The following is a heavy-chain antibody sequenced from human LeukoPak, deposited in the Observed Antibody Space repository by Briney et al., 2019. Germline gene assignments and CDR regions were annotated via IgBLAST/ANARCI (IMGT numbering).Heavy chain of an antibody. CDR1: GYTFTGYY. CDR2: INPNSGGT. V-gene: IGHV1-2*02. D-gene: IGHD5-24*01. J-gene: IGHJ4*02. Sequence: ASVKVSCKASGYTFTGYYMHWVRQAPGQGLEWMGWINPNSGGTNYAQKFQGRATMTRDTSISTAYMELSRLRSDDTAVYYCARNDPNRRDGYIVFDYWGQGTLVTVSS. CDR3: ARNDPNRRDGYIVFDY.